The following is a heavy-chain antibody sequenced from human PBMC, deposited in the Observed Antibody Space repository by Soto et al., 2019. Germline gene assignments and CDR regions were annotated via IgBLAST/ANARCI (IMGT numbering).Heavy chain of an antibody. Sequence: EVQLVESGGGLVKPGGCLRLSCAASGFTFSSYSMNWVRQAPGKGLEWVSSISSSSSYIYYADSVKGRFTISRDNAKNSLYLQMNSLRAEDTAVYYCARVVGYGDYAFGYWGQGTLVTVSS. V-gene: IGHV3-21*01. CDR3: ARVVGYGDYAFGY. D-gene: IGHD4-17*01. CDR2: ISSSSSYI. CDR1: GFTFSSYS. J-gene: IGHJ4*02.